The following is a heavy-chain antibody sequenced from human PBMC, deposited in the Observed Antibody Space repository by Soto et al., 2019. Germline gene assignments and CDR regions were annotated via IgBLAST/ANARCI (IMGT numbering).Heavy chain of an antibody. CDR3: ARYSSTTNYYYGMDV. CDR1: GFTFSNYG. D-gene: IGHD6-13*01. Sequence: QVQLVESGGGVVQPGRSLRLSCAASGFTFSNYGMHWVRQAPGKGLEWLAVISNDGSNENYADSVKGRFTISSDNSKNMVYLQTNSLRAEDRAVYYCARYSSTTNYYYGMDVWGQGTTVTVSS. CDR2: ISNDGSNE. V-gene: IGHV3-30*03. J-gene: IGHJ6*02.